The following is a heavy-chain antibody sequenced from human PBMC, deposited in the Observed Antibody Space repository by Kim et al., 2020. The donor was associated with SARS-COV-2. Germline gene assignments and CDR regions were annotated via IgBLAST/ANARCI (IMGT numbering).Heavy chain of an antibody. CDR3: ARAWGNWGVDF. J-gene: IGHJ4*02. D-gene: IGHD3-16*01. CDR2: ST. V-gene: IGHV4-30-2*04. Sequence: STTYEPSLRSRISVSIDTSQRQFSLQLRSLTSADTAVYYCARAWGNWGVDFWGQGSLVIVSS.